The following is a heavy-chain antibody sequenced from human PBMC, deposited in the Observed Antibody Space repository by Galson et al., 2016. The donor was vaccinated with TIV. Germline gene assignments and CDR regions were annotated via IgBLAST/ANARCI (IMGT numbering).Heavy chain of an antibody. D-gene: IGHD4-17*01. CDR3: ARVSREGGERSTDFKR. V-gene: IGHV1-2*02. CDR2: INPKTGAT. J-gene: IGHJ1*01. CDR1: GYSFTGYS. Sequence: SVKVSCKASGYSFTGYSMHWVRQAPGQGLEWMGWINPKTGATTYAQEFQGRITMTRDTSLHTAFMELSGLRSEDAAVYLCARVSREGGERSTDFKRWGQGTLITVS.